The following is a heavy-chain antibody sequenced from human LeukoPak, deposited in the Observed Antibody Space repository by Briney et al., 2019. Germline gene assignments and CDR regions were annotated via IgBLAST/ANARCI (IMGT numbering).Heavy chain of an antibody. V-gene: IGHV3-23*01. J-gene: IGHJ4*02. Sequence: GGSLRLSCTTSGFAFSNYAMSWVRQAPGKGLEWVSAITGSGDDTWHADSVKGRFAISRDNSKNTLYLQMNSLRTEDTAVYYCAKGSRNSRPYYFDFWGQEILVTVSS. CDR1: GFAFSNYA. D-gene: IGHD6-19*01. CDR2: ITGSGDDT. CDR3: AKGSRNSRPYYFDF.